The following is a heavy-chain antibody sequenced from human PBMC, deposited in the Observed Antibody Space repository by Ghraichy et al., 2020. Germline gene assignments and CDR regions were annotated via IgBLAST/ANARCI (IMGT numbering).Heavy chain of an antibody. J-gene: IGHJ6*02. CDR2: ISGSGGST. D-gene: IGHD3-3*01. V-gene: IGHV3-23*01. Sequence: GGSLRLSCAASGFTFSSYAMSWVRQAPGKGLEWVSAISGSGGSTYYADSVKGRFTISRDNSKNTLYLQMNSLRAEDTAVYYCAKVRRITIFGVVPPAMDVWGQGTTVTVSS. CDR1: GFTFSSYA. CDR3: AKVRRITIFGVVPPAMDV.